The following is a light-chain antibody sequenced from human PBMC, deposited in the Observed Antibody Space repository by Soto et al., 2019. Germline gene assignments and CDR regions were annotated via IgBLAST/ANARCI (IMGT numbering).Light chain of an antibody. J-gene: IGLJ1*01. Sequence: QSVLTQPRSVSGSPGQSVTIPCTGTSSDVGGYNYVSWYQRHAGKGPKLIIYDVSERPSGVPDRFSASKSGNTASLTIYGLQAEDEADYYCSSYAGNYVYVFGSGTNSPS. CDR2: DVS. CDR1: SSDVGGYNY. V-gene: IGLV2-11*01. CDR3: SSYAGNYVYV.